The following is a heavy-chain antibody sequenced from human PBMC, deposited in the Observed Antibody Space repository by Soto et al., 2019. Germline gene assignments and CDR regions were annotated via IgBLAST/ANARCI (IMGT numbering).Heavy chain of an antibody. CDR3: ARAAAGYYFDY. J-gene: IGHJ4*02. V-gene: IGHV3-9*01. CDR2: ISWNSGNI. Sequence: GGSLRLSCAASGLTFNDYAMHWVRQAPGKGLEWVSGISWNSGNIGYGNSVKGRFTISRDNAKSSLYLQMNSLRAEDTAVYYCARAAAGYYFDYWGQGTLVTVSS. CDR1: GLTFNDYA. D-gene: IGHD6-13*01.